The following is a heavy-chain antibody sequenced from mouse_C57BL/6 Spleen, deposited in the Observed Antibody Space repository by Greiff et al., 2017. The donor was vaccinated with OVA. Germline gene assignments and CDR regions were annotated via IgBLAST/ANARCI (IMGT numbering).Heavy chain of an antibody. V-gene: IGHV1-52*01. D-gene: IGHD1-1*01. Sequence: QVQLQQPGAELVRPGSSVKLSCKASGYTFTSYWMHWVKQRPIQGLEWIGNIDPSDSETHYNQKFKDKATLTVDKSSSTAYMQLSSLTSEDSAVYYCARAGIYYYGSSAYYAMDYWGQGTSVTVSS. CDR1: GYTFTSYW. J-gene: IGHJ4*01. CDR2: IDPSDSET. CDR3: ARAGIYYYGSSAYYAMDY.